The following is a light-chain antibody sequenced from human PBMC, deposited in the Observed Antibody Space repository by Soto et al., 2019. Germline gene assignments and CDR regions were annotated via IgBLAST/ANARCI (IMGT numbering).Light chain of an antibody. CDR3: ASHTTSNTRV. CDR2: EVG. CDR1: SSDVGAYDY. V-gene: IGLV2-14*03. J-gene: IGLJ1*01. Sequence: QSALTQPASVSGSPGQSIAISCTGTSSDVGAYDYVSWYQQHPDKAPKLIIYEVGHRPAGVSNRFSASKYVNTATLTISGLQTEDEADYYCASHTTSNTRVFGTGTKVTVL.